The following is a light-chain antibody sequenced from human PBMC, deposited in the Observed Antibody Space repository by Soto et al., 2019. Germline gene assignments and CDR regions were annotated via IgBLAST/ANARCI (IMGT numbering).Light chain of an antibody. CDR1: QSLINNY. Sequence: IVLTPSPGTSSLSPGERATLSVTASQSLINNYLAWYQQKPGQAPRLLIYGASNRATGIPDRFSGSGSGTDFTLTISRLEPEDFAVYYCEQYGSSGTFGQGTKVDIK. CDR3: EQYGSSGT. V-gene: IGKV3-20*01. CDR2: GAS. J-gene: IGKJ1*01.